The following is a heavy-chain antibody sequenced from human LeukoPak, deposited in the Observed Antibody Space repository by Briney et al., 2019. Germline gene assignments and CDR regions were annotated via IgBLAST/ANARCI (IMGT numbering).Heavy chain of an antibody. J-gene: IGHJ4*02. V-gene: IGHV4-38-2*02. Sequence: SETLSLTCSVSGYSISSAYYGGWIRQPPGEGLGWIGTMYHSGSTNYNPSLKSRVTIAVDTSKNHFALKLSSVTAADAAVYFCARGFRGDNFDYWGQGTLVTVSS. CDR2: MYHSGST. CDR3: ARGFRGDNFDY. CDR1: GYSISSAYY. D-gene: IGHD7-27*01.